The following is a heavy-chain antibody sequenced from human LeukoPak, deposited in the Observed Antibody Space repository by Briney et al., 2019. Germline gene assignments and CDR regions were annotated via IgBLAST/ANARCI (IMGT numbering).Heavy chain of an antibody. CDR1: GGTFSSYA. D-gene: IGHD3-22*01. V-gene: IGHV1-69*06. CDR3: ARMSYYDRRGDNWFDP. Sequence: SVKVSCKASGGTFSSYAISWVRQAPGQGLEWMGGIIPIFGTANYAQKFQGRVTITADKSTSTAYMELSSLRSEDTAVYYCARMSYYDRRGDNWFDPWGQGTLVIVSS. CDR2: IIPIFGTA. J-gene: IGHJ5*02.